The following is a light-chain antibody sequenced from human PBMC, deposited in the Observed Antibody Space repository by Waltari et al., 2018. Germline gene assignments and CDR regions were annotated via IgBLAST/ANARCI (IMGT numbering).Light chain of an antibody. CDR2: ATS. CDR1: QSVGTN. CDR3: QHYNNWPLYT. Sequence: DIVLTQSPATLSVSPGEGATLSCRASQSVGTNLAWYQQRPGQAPRLLIYATSTRATGIPARFSGSGSGTEFTLTISGLQTEDFAVYYCQHYNNWPLYTFGQGSKVDIK. J-gene: IGKJ2*01. V-gene: IGKV3-15*01.